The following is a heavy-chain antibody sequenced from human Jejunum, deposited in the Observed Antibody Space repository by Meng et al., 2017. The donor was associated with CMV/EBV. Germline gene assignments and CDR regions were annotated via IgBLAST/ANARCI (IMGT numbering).Heavy chain of an antibody. Sequence: FTFSNYWMHWVRQVPGKGLVWVSRIHIDGTGISYADSVKGRFTISRDNAKNTLYLQMSSLRADDSAIYYCTRDGPFFGVVTAMDVWGQGTTVTVSS. CDR3: TRDGPFFGVVTAMDV. J-gene: IGHJ6*02. V-gene: IGHV3-74*01. CDR2: IHIDGTGI. D-gene: IGHD3-3*01. CDR1: FTFSNYW.